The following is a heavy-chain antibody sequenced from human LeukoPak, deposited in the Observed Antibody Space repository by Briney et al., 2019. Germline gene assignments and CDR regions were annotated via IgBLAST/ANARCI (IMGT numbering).Heavy chain of an antibody. CDR1: GGTFSSYA. D-gene: IGHD6-13*01. V-gene: IGHV1-69*04. J-gene: IGHJ4*02. Sequence: SVKVSCKASGGTFSSYAISWVRQAPGQGLERMGRIIPILGIANYAQKFQGRVTITADKSTSTAYMELSSLRSEDTAVYYCARDRPGEAAAADWGQGTLVTVSS. CDR2: IIPILGIA. CDR3: ARDRPGEAAAAD.